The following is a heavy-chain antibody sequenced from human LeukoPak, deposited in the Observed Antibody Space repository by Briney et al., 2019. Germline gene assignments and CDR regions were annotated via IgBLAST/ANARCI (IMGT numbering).Heavy chain of an antibody. Sequence: SGTLSLTCAVSGGSISSSNWWSWVRQPPGQGLEWSGEIYHSGSTNYNPSLKSRVTISVDKSKNQFSLTLSSVTAADTTVYYCARDQDDNWFDPWGQGTLVTVSS. CDR2: IYHSGST. V-gene: IGHV4-4*02. CDR1: GGSISSSNW. J-gene: IGHJ5*02. CDR3: ARDQDDNWFDP.